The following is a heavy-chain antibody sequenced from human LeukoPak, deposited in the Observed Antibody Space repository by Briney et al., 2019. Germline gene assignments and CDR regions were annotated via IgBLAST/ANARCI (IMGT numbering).Heavy chain of an antibody. D-gene: IGHD1/OR15-1a*01. J-gene: IGHJ4*02. CDR3: ARTFVGTFFDY. Sequence: GGSLRLSCAASAFRFSSYGMHWVRQAPGKGPEWVAFIRSDSSNQYYADSVKGRFTISRDNSKNTLYLQMNSLRAEDTAVYYCARTFVGTFFDYWGQGTLVTVSS. CDR2: IRSDSSNQ. V-gene: IGHV3-30*02. CDR1: AFRFSSYG.